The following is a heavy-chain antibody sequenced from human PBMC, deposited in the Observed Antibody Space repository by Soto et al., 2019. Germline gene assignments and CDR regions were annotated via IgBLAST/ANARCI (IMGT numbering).Heavy chain of an antibody. CDR3: ARDRDYGMDV. CDR2: IYYSGST. Sequence: SETLSFTCTVSGGSISSGGYYWSWIRQHPGKGLEWIGYIYYSGSTYYNPSLKSRVTISVDTSKNQFSLKLSSVTAADTAVYYCARDRDYGMDVWGQGTTVTVSS. J-gene: IGHJ6*02. V-gene: IGHV4-31*03. CDR1: GGSISSGGYY.